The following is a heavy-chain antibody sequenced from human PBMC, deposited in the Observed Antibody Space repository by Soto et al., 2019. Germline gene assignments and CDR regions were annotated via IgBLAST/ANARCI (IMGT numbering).Heavy chain of an antibody. J-gene: IGHJ4*02. CDR1: GFDFTYYA. CDR2: MSSDGSKI. V-gene: IGHV3-30*18. Sequence: QVQLVESGGGAVQPGESLRLSCVASGFDFTYYAMHWLRQAPGKGLESVAVMSSDGSKIHHTDSVKGRFTISRDNSKNTLYLQMNSLRKEDTAVYFCAKDEGVGGTLGLFDYWGQGTLVSVSS. CDR3: AKDEGVGGTLGLFDY. D-gene: IGHD1-26*01.